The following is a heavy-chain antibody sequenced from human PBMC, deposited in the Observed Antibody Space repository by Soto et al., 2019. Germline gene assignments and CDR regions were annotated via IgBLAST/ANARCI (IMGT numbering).Heavy chain of an antibody. CDR2: IGSGTP. Sequence: EVQLLESGGGLVQPGGSLRLSCAASGFTFSGYAMSWVLQAPGKGLELVSAIGSGTPFYADSVKGRFTISRDNANSMLYLQLNILIAYDTAVYFCAQDLGRSWYHYNIFAPGGQGTLVTVSS. CDR1: GFTFSGYA. J-gene: IGHJ5*02. D-gene: IGHD6-13*01. V-gene: IGHV3-23*01. CDR3: AQDLGRSWYHYNIFAP.